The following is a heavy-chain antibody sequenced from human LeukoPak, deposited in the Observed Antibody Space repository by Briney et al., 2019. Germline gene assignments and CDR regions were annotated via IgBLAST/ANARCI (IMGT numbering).Heavy chain of an antibody. D-gene: IGHD2-2*01. J-gene: IGHJ5*02. CDR3: ARGYCSSTSCSHYNWFDP. CDR1: GGSISSYY. CDR2: IYYSGST. V-gene: IGHV4-59*01. Sequence: PSETLSLTCTVSGGSISSYYWSWIRQPPGKGLEWIGYIYYSGSTNYNPSLKSRVTTSVDTTKNQFSLKLSSVTAADTAVYYCARGYCSSTSCSHYNWFDPWGQGTLVTVSS.